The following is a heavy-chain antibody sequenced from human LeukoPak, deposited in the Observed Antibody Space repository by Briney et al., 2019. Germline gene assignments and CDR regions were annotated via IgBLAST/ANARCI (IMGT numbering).Heavy chain of an antibody. CDR1: GGSISSSSYY. CDR2: IYYSGST. D-gene: IGHD2-21*01. CDR3: ARDAEASSGFMDV. Sequence: PSETLSLTCTVSGGSISSSSYYWGWIRQPPGKGLEWIGSIYYSGSTNYNPSLKSRVTISLDTSENQFSLELTSVTAADTAVYYCARDAEASSGFMDVWGKGTTVTVSS. J-gene: IGHJ6*03. V-gene: IGHV4-39*07.